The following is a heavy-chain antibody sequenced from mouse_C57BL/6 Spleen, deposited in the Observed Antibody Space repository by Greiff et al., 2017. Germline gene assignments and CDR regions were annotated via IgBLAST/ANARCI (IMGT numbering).Heavy chain of an antibody. J-gene: IGHJ2*01. V-gene: IGHV14-2*01. D-gene: IGHD4-1*01. CDR2: IDPEDGAT. Sequence: EVQLKESGAELVKPGASVKLSCTASGFTIKDYYMHWVKQRTEQGLEWIGRIDPEDGATKYAPKFQGPATITADTSSTPPYLQLSSLTTENTAVYYGARWSWDVGYWGQGTTLTVSA. CDR1: GFTIKDYY. CDR3: ARWSWDVGY.